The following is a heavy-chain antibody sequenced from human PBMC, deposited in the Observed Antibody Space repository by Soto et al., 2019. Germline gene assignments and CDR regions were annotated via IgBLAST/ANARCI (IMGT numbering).Heavy chain of an antibody. CDR2: IIPIFGTA. V-gene: IGHV1-69*01. D-gene: IGHD2-2*02. J-gene: IGHJ6*02. CDR1: GGTFSSYA. Sequence: QVQLVQSGAEVKKPGSSVKVSCKASGGTFSSYAISWVRQAPGQGLEWMGGIIPIFGTANYAQKFQGRVTITADESTSTAYIELSSLRSEDTAVYYGAASICSSTSCYTNYYYYGMDVWGQGTTVTVSS. CDR3: AASICSSTSCYTNYYYYGMDV.